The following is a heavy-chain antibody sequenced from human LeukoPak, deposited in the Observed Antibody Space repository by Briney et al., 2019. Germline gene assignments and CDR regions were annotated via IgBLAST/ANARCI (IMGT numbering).Heavy chain of an antibody. V-gene: IGHV4-4*02. J-gene: IGHJ5*02. CDR2: IYHSGST. CDR1: GGSISSSNW. D-gene: IGHD2-15*01. Sequence: SGTLSLTCAVSGGSISSSNWWSWVRQPPGKGLEWIGEIYHSGSTNYNPSLKSRVTISVDKSKNQFSLKLSSVTAADTAVYYCARGTVGYCSGGSCQGWFDPWGQGTLVTVSS. CDR3: ARGTVGYCSGGSCQGWFDP.